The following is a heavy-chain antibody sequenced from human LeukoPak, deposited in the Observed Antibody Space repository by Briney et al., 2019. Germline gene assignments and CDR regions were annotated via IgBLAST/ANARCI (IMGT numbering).Heavy chain of an antibody. CDR2: ILFDGSNK. J-gene: IGHJ4*02. D-gene: IGHD4-17*01. Sequence: PGGSLRLSCAASGFTFSSYGMHWVRQAPGKGLEWVAVILFDGSNKYYADSVKGRFTISRDNSKNTLYLQMNSLRAEDTAVYYCAKVGDGDYYLDYWGQGTLVTVSS. CDR3: AKVGDGDYYLDY. CDR1: GFTFSSYG. V-gene: IGHV3-33*06.